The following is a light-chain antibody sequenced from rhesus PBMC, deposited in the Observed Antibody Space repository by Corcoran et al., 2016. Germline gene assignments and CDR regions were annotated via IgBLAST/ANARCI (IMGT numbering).Light chain of an antibody. CDR2: AAS. CDR3: QHYYDNPYS. CDR1: QNIYSN. J-gene: IGKJ2*01. V-gene: IGKV1S12*01. Sequence: DIQMTQSPSALSASVGDRVTISCRASQNIYSNLAWYQQKPGKAPKLLIYAASSLQTGIPSRFSGSGSGTDFTLTLTSLQPDDSAAYYCQHYYDNPYSFGQGTKVEIQ.